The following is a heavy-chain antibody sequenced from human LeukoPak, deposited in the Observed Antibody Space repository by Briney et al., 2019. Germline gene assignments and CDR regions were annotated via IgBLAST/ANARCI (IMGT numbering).Heavy chain of an antibody. CDR2: IYYSGST. CDR1: GGSISSSSYY. J-gene: IGHJ6*03. CDR3: AREYYYYYCMDV. V-gene: IGHV4-39*07. Sequence: SETLSLTCTVSGGSISSSSYYWGWIRQPPGKGLEWIGSIYYSGSTYYNPSLKSRVTISVDTSKNQFSLKLSSVTAADTAVYYCAREYYYYYCMDVWDKGTTVTVSS.